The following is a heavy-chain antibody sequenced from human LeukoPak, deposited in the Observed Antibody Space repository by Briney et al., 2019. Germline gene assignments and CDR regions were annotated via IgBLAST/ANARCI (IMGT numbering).Heavy chain of an antibody. J-gene: IGHJ4*02. CDR2: INHSGST. CDR3: ARGSSSWYSGQTFDY. V-gene: IGHV4-34*01. D-gene: IGHD6-13*01. CDR1: GGSFSGYY. Sequence: SETLSLTCAVYGGSFSGYYWSWIRQPPGKGLEWIGEINHSGSTNYNPSLKSRVTISVDTSKNQFSLKLSSVTAADTAVYYCARGSSSWYSGQTFDYWGQGTLVTVSS.